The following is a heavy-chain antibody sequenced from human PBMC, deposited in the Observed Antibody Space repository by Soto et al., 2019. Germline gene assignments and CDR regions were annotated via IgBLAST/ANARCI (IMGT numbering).Heavy chain of an antibody. Sequence: PGGSLRLSCAASGFTFISYGMHWVRQAPGRGLEWVAIIWYDGSNKDYADSAKGRFTISRDNSKNTLYLQMNSLRPEDTAVYYCARDPYRYNSGWYMEYWGQGTLVTVSS. CDR1: GFTFISYG. D-gene: IGHD6-19*01. V-gene: IGHV3-33*01. CDR2: IWYDGSNK. J-gene: IGHJ4*02. CDR3: ARDPYRYNSGWYMEY.